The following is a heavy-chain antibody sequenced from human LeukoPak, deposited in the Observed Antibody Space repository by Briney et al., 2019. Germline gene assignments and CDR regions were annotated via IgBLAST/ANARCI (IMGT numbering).Heavy chain of an antibody. D-gene: IGHD3-9*01. V-gene: IGHV4-31*03. J-gene: IGHJ5*02. CDR1: GGSISSCGYY. CDR3: ARVHILRYFESPSWFDP. Sequence: SETLSLTCTVSGGSISSCGYYWSWIRQHPGKGLEWIGYIYYSGSTYYNPSLKSRVTISVDTSKNQFSLKLSSVTAADTAVYYCARVHILRYFESPSWFDPWGQGTLVTVSS. CDR2: IYYSGST.